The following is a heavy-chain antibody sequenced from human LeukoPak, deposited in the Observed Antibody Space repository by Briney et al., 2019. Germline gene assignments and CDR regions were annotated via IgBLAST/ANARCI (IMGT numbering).Heavy chain of an antibody. CDR2: MNPNSGNT. CDR1: GYTFTSYD. V-gene: IGHV1-8*01. CDR3: ARVRQQLVFWKKDNWFDP. J-gene: IGHJ5*02. Sequence: GASVKVSCKASGYTFTSYDINWVRQATGQGLEWMGWMNPNSGNTGYAQKFQGRVTMTRNTSISTAYMELSSLRSEDTAVYYCARVRQQLVFWKKDNWFDPWGQGTLVTVSS. D-gene: IGHD6-13*01.